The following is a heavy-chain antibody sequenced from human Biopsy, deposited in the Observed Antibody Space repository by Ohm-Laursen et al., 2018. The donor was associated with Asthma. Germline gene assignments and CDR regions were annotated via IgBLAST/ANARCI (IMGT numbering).Heavy chain of an antibody. CDR2: INSVFGTT. CDR1: GGTFNTYV. V-gene: IGHV1-69*13. D-gene: IGHD2-2*01. Sequence: GASVKVSCKSLGGTFNTYVIGRVRQAPGQGLEWMGGINSVFGTTTYPQKFQDRVTITADDSTSTVYMELSSLRSGDTAVYYCARKAGSCISRTCYSLDFWGQGTLVTVSS. J-gene: IGHJ4*02. CDR3: ARKAGSCISRTCYSLDF.